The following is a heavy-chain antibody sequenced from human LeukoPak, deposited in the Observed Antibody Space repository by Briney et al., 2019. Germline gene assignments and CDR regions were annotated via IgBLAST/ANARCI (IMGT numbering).Heavy chain of an antibody. D-gene: IGHD2-8*01. J-gene: IGHJ4*02. CDR2: IYSGGST. CDR1: GFTVCSNY. Sequence: GGSLRLSCAASGFTVCSNYMSWVRQAPGKGLEWVSIIYSGGSTYYADSVKGRFTISRDNSKNTLYLQMNSLRAEDTALYYCARGSVWYFFDYWGQGTLVTVSS. V-gene: IGHV3-66*01. CDR3: ARGSVWYFFDY.